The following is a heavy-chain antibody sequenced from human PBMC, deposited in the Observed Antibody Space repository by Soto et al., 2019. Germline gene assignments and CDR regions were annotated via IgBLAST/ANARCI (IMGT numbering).Heavy chain of an antibody. V-gene: IGHV1-2*02. D-gene: IGHD3-10*01. CDR2: INPDNGDT. CDR3: TRDRSGDNFQY. Sequence: QVQLVQSGAEVREPGASVKVSCKPSGATFSGNFFHWVRQAPGQGLEWMGWINPDNGDTNYAQKFQNRVTMTRDTSISTAYMDLSRLISDDTAVYFCTRDRSGDNFQYWGQGTLVTVSS. J-gene: IGHJ4*02. CDR1: GATFSGNF.